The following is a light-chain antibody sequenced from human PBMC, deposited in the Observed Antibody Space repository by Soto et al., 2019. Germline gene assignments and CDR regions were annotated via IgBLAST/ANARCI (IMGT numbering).Light chain of an antibody. CDR2: GAS. CDR3: QQYENRPIT. J-gene: IGKJ5*01. V-gene: IGKV3-15*01. CDR1: QSVSSN. Sequence: EIVMTQSPATLSVSPGERATLSCRASQSVSSNLAWYQQKPGQAPRLLIYGASTRATGIPARFSGSGSGTEFTLTISSLQSEDFAVYYCQQYENRPITFGQGTRLEIK.